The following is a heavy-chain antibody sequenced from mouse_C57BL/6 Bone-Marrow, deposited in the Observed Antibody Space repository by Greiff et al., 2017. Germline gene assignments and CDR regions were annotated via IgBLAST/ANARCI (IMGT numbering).Heavy chain of an antibody. Sequence: VQLQQSGAELVKPGASVKMSCKASGYTFTSYWLTWVKQRPGQGLAWIGDIYPGSGSTNYNEKFKSKATLTVDTSSSTAYMQLSSLTSEDSAGYYCARDSYGNFDYWGQGTTLTVSS. CDR1: GYTFTSYW. V-gene: IGHV1-55*01. CDR3: ARDSYGNFDY. D-gene: IGHD2-1*01. J-gene: IGHJ2*01. CDR2: IYPGSGST.